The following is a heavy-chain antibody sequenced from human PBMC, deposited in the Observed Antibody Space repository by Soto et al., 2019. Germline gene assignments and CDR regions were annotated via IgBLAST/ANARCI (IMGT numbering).Heavy chain of an antibody. V-gene: IGHV3-21*01. Sequence: GSLRLSCAASGFTFTRYSMNWVRQAPGKGLEWVSSISSTTNYIYYADSMKGRFTVSRDNAKNSVYLEMNSLSAEDTALYYCARESEDLTSNFDYWGQGTLVTVSS. CDR1: GFTFTRYS. CDR3: ARESEDLTSNFDY. CDR2: ISSTTNYI. J-gene: IGHJ4*02.